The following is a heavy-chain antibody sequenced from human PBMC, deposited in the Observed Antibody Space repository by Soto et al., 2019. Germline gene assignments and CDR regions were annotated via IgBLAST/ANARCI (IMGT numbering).Heavy chain of an antibody. V-gene: IGHV1-2*04. CDR1: GYTFTGYY. Sequence: ASVKVSCKASGYTFTGYYMHWVRQAPGQGLEWMGWINPNSGGTNYAQKFQGWVTMTRDTSISTAYMELSRLRSDDTAVYYCARSVVDDFWSGTSYYYYYMDVWGKGTTVTVSS. CDR2: INPNSGGT. J-gene: IGHJ6*03. D-gene: IGHD3-3*01. CDR3: ARSVVDDFWSGTSYYYYYMDV.